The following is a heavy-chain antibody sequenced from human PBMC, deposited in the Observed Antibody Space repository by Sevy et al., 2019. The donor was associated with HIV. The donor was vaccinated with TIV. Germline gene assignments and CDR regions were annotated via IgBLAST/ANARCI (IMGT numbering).Heavy chain of an antibody. CDR1: GFTFSSYA. Sequence: GGSLRLSCAASGFTFSSYAMSWVRQAPGKGLEWVSAISGSGGSTYYADSVKGRFTISRDNSKNTLYLQMNSLRAEDTAVYYCAKESGSSWYSRGNWFDPWGQGTLVTVSS. CDR3: AKESGSSWYSRGNWFDP. V-gene: IGHV3-23*01. CDR2: ISGSGGST. J-gene: IGHJ5*02. D-gene: IGHD6-13*01.